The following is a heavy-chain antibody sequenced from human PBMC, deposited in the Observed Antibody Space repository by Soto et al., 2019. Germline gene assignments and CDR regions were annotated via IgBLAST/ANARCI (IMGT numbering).Heavy chain of an antibody. V-gene: IGHV1-69*13. J-gene: IGHJ5*02. Sequence: SVNVSFKASGGTFSSYAISWVRQAPGQGLEWMGGIIPIFGTANYAQKFQGRVTITADESTSTAYMELSSLRSEDTAVYYCARAWGTNNTAVAGTWFVRWGQVPLVT. CDR1: GGTFSSYA. CDR3: ARAWGTNNTAVAGTWFVR. D-gene: IGHD6-19*01. CDR2: IIPIFGTA.